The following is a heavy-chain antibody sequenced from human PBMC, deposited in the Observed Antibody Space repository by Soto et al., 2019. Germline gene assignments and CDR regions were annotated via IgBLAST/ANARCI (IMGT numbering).Heavy chain of an antibody. CDR3: AHRSFFGVGCFDY. CDR1: GFSLSTSGVG. J-gene: IGHJ4*02. V-gene: IGHV2-5*02. D-gene: IGHD3-3*01. Sequence: QITLKESGPTLVKPTQTLTLTCTFSGFSLSTSGVGVGCIRQPPEKAMEWLALIYWDDDKRYSPSLKSRLTIAKETSKNQVVLTMINMDTIDTPPYYCAHRSFFGVGCFDYWGEETLVIVST. CDR2: IYWDDDK.